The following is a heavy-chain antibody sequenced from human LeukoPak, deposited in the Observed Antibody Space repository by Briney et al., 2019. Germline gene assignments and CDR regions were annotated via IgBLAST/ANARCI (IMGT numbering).Heavy chain of an antibody. Sequence: GGSRRLSCAASGFTFDDYGMSGVRQAPGKGLEWVSGINWNGGRTGYADSVKGRSTISRDNAKTSLYLQMNSLRAEDTALYYCAREKYDNSNLFDQWGQGTLVTVSS. CDR1: GFTFDDYG. D-gene: IGHD3-22*01. CDR2: INWNGGRT. CDR3: AREKYDNSNLFDQ. J-gene: IGHJ4*02. V-gene: IGHV3-20*04.